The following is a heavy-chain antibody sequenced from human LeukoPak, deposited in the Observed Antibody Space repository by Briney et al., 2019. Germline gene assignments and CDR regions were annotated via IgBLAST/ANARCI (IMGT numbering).Heavy chain of an antibody. Sequence: GGSLRLSCAASGFSVSNNYMSWVRQAPGKGLEWVSYISSSSSYTNYADSVKGRFTISRDNAKNSLYLQMNSLRAEDTAVYYCARLHVIAVADIWGQGTLVTVSS. D-gene: IGHD6-19*01. J-gene: IGHJ4*02. CDR2: ISSSSSYT. V-gene: IGHV3-11*03. CDR1: GFSVSNNY. CDR3: ARLHVIAVADI.